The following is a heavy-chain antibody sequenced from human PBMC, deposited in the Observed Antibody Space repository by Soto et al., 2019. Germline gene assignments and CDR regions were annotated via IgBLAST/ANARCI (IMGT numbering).Heavy chain of an antibody. CDR2: IKSKTDGGTT. D-gene: IGHD6-6*01. CDR1: GFTFSNAW. J-gene: IGHJ6*02. CDR3: TTGPGSSSGHLMEYYYGMDV. V-gene: IGHV3-15*07. Sequence: GGSLRLSCAASGFTFSNAWMNWVRQAPGKGLEWVGRIKSKTDGGTTDYAAPVKGRFTISRDDSKNTLYLQMNSLKTEDTAVYYCTTGPGSSSGHLMEYYYGMDVWGQGTTVTVSS.